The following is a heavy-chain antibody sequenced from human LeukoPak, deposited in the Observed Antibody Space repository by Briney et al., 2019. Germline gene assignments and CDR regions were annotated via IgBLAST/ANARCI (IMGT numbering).Heavy chain of an antibody. J-gene: IGHJ4*02. CDR1: GFTLSNYW. CDR2: INPDGSGK. V-gene: IGHV3-7*01. D-gene: IGHD3-10*01. CDR3: ARGGHRQKEF. Sequence: GGSLSLSCAASGFTLSNYWMTWVRQSPAKGLEWVAIINPDGSGKYYVDSVKGRFTISRDNAKNSLYLQLSSLRAEDTAVYYCARGGHRQKEFWGQGTLVTVSS.